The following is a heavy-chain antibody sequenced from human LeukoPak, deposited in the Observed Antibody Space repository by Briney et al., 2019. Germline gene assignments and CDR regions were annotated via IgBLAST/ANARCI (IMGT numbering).Heavy chain of an antibody. D-gene: IGHD4-17*01. CDR2: INAGNGDT. CDR1: GGTFNNDV. V-gene: IGHV1-3*01. J-gene: IGHJ4*02. Sequence: VASVKVSCKASGGTFNNDVISWVRQAPGQRLEWMGWINAGNGDTKYSQKFQGRVTITRDTSASTAYMELSSLRSEDTAVYYCARDRWVTTVNFDYWGQGTLVTVSS. CDR3: ARDRWVTTVNFDY.